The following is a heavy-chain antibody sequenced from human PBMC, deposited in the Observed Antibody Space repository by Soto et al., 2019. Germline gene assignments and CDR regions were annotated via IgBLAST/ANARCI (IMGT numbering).Heavy chain of an antibody. V-gene: IGHV3-23*01. CDR1: GFTFGSHS. Sequence: GGSLRLSCVGSGFTFGSHSLTWVRQAPGQGLEWVSAIDGNGINKYYADSGKGRFTISRDNSKRTLYLQVNSLRAADTAVYYCARANFGVIFTSGMDVWGQGTTGTVSS. J-gene: IGHJ6*02. CDR2: IDGNGINK. CDR3: ARANFGVIFTSGMDV. D-gene: IGHD3-3*01.